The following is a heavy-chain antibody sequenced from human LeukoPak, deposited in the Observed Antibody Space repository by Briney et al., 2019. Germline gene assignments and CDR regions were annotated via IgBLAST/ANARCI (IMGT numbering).Heavy chain of an antibody. V-gene: IGHV4-34*01. J-gene: IGHJ4*02. CDR2: INHSGST. CDR3: ARDVLLWFGELPFAN. D-gene: IGHD3-10*01. Sequence: XGREGMGEINHSGSTNYNPALKSRVTISVDTSKNQFSLKLSSVTAADTAVYYCARDVLLWFGELPFANWGQGTLVTVSS.